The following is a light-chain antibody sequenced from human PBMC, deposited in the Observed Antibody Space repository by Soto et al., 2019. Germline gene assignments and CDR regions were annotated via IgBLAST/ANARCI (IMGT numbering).Light chain of an antibody. V-gene: IGKV3-11*01. CDR2: DAS. CDR1: QSISSS. CDR3: QQRFSWPRT. J-gene: IGKJ1*01. Sequence: EIVLTQSPATLSLSPGERGTLSCRASQSISSSLAWYQQKPGQAPRLLIYDASNSATGIPARFSGSGSGTDFTLTISSLEPEDFAVYYCQQRFSWPRTFGQGTKVEIK.